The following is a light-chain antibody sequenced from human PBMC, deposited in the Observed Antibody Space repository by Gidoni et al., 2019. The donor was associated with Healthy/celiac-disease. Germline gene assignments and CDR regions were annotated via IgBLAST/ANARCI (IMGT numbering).Light chain of an antibody. V-gene: IGKV3-11*01. CDR1: QSVSSY. CDR2: DAS. CDR3: QQRSNWPP. Sequence: EIVLTQSPATLSLSPGERATLSCRASQSVSSYLAWYQQKPGQAPRLLIYDASNRATGIPARFSGSGSGTDFTLTISSLEPEDFAVYYCQQRSNWPPFGQXTKVEIK. J-gene: IGKJ1*01.